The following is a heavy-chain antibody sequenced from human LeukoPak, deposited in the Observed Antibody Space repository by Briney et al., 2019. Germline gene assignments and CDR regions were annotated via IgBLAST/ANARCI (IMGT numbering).Heavy chain of an antibody. V-gene: IGHV3-21*01. D-gene: IGHD3/OR15-3a*01. J-gene: IGHJ4*02. CDR1: GFTFSSYS. CDR2: ISSSSSYR. Sequence: PGGSLRLSCAASGFTFSSYSMNWVRQAPGKGLEWVSYISSSSSYRYYADSVKGRFTISRDNAKNSLYLQMNSLRAEDTAVYYCARTSLGRDYWGQGTLVTVSS. CDR3: ARTSLGRDY.